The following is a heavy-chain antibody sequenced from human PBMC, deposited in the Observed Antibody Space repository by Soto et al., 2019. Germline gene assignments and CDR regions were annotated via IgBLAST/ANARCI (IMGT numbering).Heavy chain of an antibody. CDR2: ISSSSGGTI. D-gene: IGHD3-22*01. V-gene: IGHV3-11*04. CDR1: GFTFSDYY. CDR3: ARYQERRGDSSGYYVPAAFDI. J-gene: IGHJ3*02. Sequence: QVQLVESGGGLVKPGGSLRLSCAASGFTFSDYYMNWVRQAPGKGLEWVSYISSSSGGTIYYAGSVKGRITISTDNAKNALHLQMNRLRSVDTAVYYWARYQERRGDSSGYYVPAAFDIWGQWTMGTVSS.